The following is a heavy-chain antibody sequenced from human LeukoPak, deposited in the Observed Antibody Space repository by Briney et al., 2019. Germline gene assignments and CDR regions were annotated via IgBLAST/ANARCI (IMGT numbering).Heavy chain of an antibody. CDR3: ARPFLAGGYYMDV. J-gene: IGHJ6*03. CDR2: ISYDGSNK. CDR1: GFTFSSYG. D-gene: IGHD2/OR15-2a*01. Sequence: SGGSLRLSCAASGFTFSSYGMHWVRQAPGKGLGWVAVISYDGSNKYYADSVKGRFTISRDNSKNTLFLQMNSLRADDTAVYYCARPFLAGGYYMDVWGKGTTVSVSS. V-gene: IGHV3-30*03.